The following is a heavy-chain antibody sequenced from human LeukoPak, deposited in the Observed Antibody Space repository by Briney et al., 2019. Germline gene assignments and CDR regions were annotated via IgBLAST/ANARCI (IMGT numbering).Heavy chain of an antibody. D-gene: IGHD3-22*01. CDR3: ARAFDSSGYYYSGRGYFDY. Sequence: PGGSLRLSCAASGFTFSSYSMNWVRQAPGKGLEWVSSISSSSSYIYYADSVKGRFTISRDNAKNSLYLQMNSLRADDTAVYYCARAFDSSGYYYSGRGYFDYWGQGTLVTVSS. V-gene: IGHV3-21*01. CDR1: GFTFSSYS. J-gene: IGHJ4*02. CDR2: ISSSSSYI.